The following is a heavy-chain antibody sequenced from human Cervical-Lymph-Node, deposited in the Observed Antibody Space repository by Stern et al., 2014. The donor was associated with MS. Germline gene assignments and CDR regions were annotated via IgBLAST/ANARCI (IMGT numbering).Heavy chain of an antibody. CDR1: GFTFRDYY. J-gene: IGHJ4*02. Sequence: QVQLVESGGGLVKPGGSLRLSCEASGFTFRDYYMTWLRQAPDGGLEWVSYISGSGNPIYYADSVKGRFTISRDNAENSLYLQLKSLRAEDTAVYYCAREYSGSFDSWGQGTLVTVSA. CDR3: AREYSGSFDS. V-gene: IGHV3-11*01. D-gene: IGHD1-26*01. CDR2: ISGSGNPI.